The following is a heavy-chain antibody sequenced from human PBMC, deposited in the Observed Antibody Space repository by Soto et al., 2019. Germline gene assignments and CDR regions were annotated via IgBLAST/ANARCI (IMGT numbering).Heavy chain of an antibody. CDR1: GYTLTELS. D-gene: IGHD6-19*01. CDR3: ATCIAVAGRYWYFDL. CDR2: FDPEDGET. J-gene: IGHJ2*01. Sequence: QVQLVQSGAEVKKPGASVKVSCKVSGYTLTELSMHWVRQAPGKGLEWMGGFDPEDGETIYAQKFQGRVTMTEDTSXXTAYVELGSLRSEDTAVYYCATCIAVAGRYWYFDLWGRGTLVTVSS. V-gene: IGHV1-24*01.